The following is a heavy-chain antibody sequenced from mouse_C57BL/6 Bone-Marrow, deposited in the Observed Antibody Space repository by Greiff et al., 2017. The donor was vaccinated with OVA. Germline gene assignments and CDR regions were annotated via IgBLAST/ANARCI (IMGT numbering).Heavy chain of an antibody. CDR3: ALRQVVAQGYFDV. J-gene: IGHJ1*03. CDR2: IHPNSGST. V-gene: IGHV1-64*01. D-gene: IGHD1-1*01. Sequence: QVQLQQPGAELVKPGASVKLSCKASGYTFTSYWMHWVKQRPGQGLEWIGMIHPNSGSTNYNEKFKSKATLTVDKSSSTAYMQLSSLTSVDSAVYDCALRQVVAQGYFDVWGTGTTVTVSS. CDR1: GYTFTSYW.